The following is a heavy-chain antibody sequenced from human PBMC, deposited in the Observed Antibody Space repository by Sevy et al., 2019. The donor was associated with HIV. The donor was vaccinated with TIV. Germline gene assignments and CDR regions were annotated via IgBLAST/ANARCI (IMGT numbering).Heavy chain of an antibody. CDR3: AKDGGSGSPPHPIDY. CDR1: GFTFSSYG. Sequence: GGSLRLSCAASGFTFSSYGMHWVRQAPGKGLEWVAVISYDGSNKYYADSVKGRFTISRDNTKNTLYLQMNSLRAEDTAVDYCAKDGGSGSPPHPIDYWGQGTLVTVSS. CDR2: ISYDGSNK. V-gene: IGHV3-30*18. J-gene: IGHJ4*02. D-gene: IGHD3-10*01.